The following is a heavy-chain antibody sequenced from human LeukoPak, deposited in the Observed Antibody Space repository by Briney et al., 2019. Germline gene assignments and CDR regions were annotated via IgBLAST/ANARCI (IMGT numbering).Heavy chain of an antibody. V-gene: IGHV3-15*01. CDR3: ATSGRRWDYFDY. CDR1: GFSFSNAW. Sequence: GGSLRLSCAGSGFSFSNAWMTWVRQAPGKGLEWVGRIKSKTDGGTIDYDAHVKGRFTISRDDSKNTVDLQMNSQGTEDAAVYFCATSGRRWDYFDYWGQGTLVTVSS. D-gene: IGHD3-10*01. CDR2: IKSKTDGGTI. J-gene: IGHJ4*02.